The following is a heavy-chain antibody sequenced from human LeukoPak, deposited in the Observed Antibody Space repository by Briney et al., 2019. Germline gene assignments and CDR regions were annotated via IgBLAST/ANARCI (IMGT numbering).Heavy chain of an antibody. CDR2: IRYDGSNK. CDR3: AKDGLLLMIVVGEWYFDL. Sequence: GGSLRLSCAASGFTFSSYGMHWVRQAPGKGLEWVAFIRYDGSNKYYADSVKGRFTISRDNSKNTLYLQMNSLRAEDTAVYYCAKDGLLLMIVVGEWYFDLWGRGTLVTVSS. CDR1: GFTFSSYG. V-gene: IGHV3-30*02. D-gene: IGHD3-22*01. J-gene: IGHJ2*01.